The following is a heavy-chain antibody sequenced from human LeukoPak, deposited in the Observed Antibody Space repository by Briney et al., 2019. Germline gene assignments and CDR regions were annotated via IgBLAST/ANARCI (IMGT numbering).Heavy chain of an antibody. Sequence: ASVKVSCKASGYTFTSYAMHWVRQAPGQRLEWMGWINAGNGNTKYSQNFQGRVTITRDTSASAAYMELRSLRSEDTAVYYCASSREGRVDSETRLVDYWGQGTLVTVSS. V-gene: IGHV1-3*01. D-gene: IGHD1-7*01. CDR2: INAGNGNT. CDR1: GYTFTSYA. CDR3: ASSREGRVDSETRLVDY. J-gene: IGHJ4*02.